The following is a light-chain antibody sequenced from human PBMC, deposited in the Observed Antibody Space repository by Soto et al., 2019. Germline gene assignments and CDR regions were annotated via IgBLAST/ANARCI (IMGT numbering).Light chain of an antibody. CDR3: QQYGISPWT. CDR2: EAS. J-gene: IGKJ1*01. Sequence: IGFTQSPSTLSLSPGERATLPCRASQTVSSSLAWYQQKPGQAPRLLIYEASNRATGIPARFSGSGSGADFTLTISRLEPEDFAVYYCQQYGISPWTFGQGTKVDIK. V-gene: IGKV3-11*01. CDR1: QTVSSS.